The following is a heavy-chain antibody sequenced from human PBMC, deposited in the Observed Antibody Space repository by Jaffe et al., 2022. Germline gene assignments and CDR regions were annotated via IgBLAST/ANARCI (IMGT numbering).Heavy chain of an antibody. D-gene: IGHD6-19*01. CDR1: GYSISSGYY. V-gene: IGHV4-38-2*01. J-gene: IGHJ3*02. CDR2: IYHSGST. CDR3: ARLLVMLYSSGWHDAFDI. Sequence: QVQLQESGPGLVKPSETLSLTCAVSGYSISSGYYWGWIRQPPGKGLEWIGSIYHSGSTYYNPSLKSRVTISVDTSKNQFSLKLSSVTAADTAVYYCARLLVMLYSSGWHDAFDIWGQGTMVTVSS.